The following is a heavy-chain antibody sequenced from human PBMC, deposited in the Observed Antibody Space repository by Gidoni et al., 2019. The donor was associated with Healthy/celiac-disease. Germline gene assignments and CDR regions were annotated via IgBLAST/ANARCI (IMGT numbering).Heavy chain of an antibody. D-gene: IGHD5-18*01. CDR2: ISRSSSTI. J-gene: IGHJ4*02. V-gene: IGHV3-48*01. Sequence: EVQLVESGGGLVQPGGSLRLTGAASGFTFSSYSMNWVRQAPGKGLESVSYISRSSSTIYYADSVKGRFTISRYNAKNSLYLQMHSLRAEDTAVYYCARAGGYSYGYRYWGQGTLVTVSS. CDR3: ARAGGYSYGYRY. CDR1: GFTFSSYS.